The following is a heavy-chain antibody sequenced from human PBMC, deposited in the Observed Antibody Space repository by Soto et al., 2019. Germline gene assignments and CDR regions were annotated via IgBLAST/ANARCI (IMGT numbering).Heavy chain of an antibody. J-gene: IGHJ6*02. Sequence: QVQLVQSGPEVKRPGSSIKVSCESSGDTFSSYTFSWVRQASGQGLEWMGRIIPIVSVVNSAQKFQGRVTITADKSTNTAYMEMSSLRSEDTAVYYCARHLYFYGTLPSQYQHGMDVWGQGTTVTVSS. V-gene: IGHV1-69*02. CDR3: ARHLYFYGTLPSQYQHGMDV. CDR1: GDTFSSYT. D-gene: IGHD4-17*01. CDR2: IIPIVSVV.